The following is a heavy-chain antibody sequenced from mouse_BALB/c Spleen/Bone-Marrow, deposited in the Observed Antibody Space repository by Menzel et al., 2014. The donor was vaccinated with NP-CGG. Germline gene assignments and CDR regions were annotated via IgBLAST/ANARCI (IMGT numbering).Heavy chain of an antibody. J-gene: IGHJ2*01. CDR1: GYTFTDYV. Sequence: QVQLKESGPELVKPGASVKMSCKASGYTFTDYVISWVKQRTGQGLEWTGEIYPGSGSTYYNEKFEGKATLTADKSSNTAYMQLSSLTSEDSAVYFCDYYGSSYFDYWGQGTTLTVSS. CDR3: DYYGSSYFDY. D-gene: IGHD1-1*01. CDR2: IYPGSGST. V-gene: IGHV1-77*01.